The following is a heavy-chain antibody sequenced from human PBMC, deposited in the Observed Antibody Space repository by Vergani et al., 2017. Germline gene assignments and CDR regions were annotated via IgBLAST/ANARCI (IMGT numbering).Heavy chain of an antibody. CDR1: GGTFSSYA. CDR3: AEGTGDYFDY. D-gene: IGHD2-8*02. Sequence: QVQPVQSGAEVKQPGSSVKVSCKASGGTFSSYAISWVRQAPGQGLEWMGRIIPIFGTANYAQRFQGRVTITADKSTSTAYLELSSLRSDDTAVYYCAEGTGDYFDYWGQGTLVTVSS. CDR2: IIPIFGTA. V-gene: IGHV1-69*14. J-gene: IGHJ4*02.